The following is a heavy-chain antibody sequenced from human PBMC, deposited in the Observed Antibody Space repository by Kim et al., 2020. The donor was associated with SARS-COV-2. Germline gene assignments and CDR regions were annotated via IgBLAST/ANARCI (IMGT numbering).Heavy chain of an antibody. J-gene: IGHJ4*02. CDR3: ARDGRSVDYYFDF. V-gene: IGHV1-3*01. CDR2: INVVNGNT. CDR1: GYKGSREF. Sequence: ASVKVSCKASGYKGSREFINWVRQAPGQRLEWMGWINVVNGNTKYSQKFQGRVTITRDTSASTIYMELSSLRSEDTAVYYCARDGRSVDYYFDFWGQGTLVTVSS.